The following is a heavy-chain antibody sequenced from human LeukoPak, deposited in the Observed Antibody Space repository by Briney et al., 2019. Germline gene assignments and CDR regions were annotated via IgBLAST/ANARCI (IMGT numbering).Heavy chain of an antibody. CDR1: GFTFSDDY. Sequence: GGSLRLSCAASGFTFSDDYMSWIRQAPGKGLEWVSYISSGSTYTNYADSGKGRFTSSRDNAKTSLYLQMNSLRAEDTAVYYCARLTVDTADISYFAYWGQGTLVTVYS. V-gene: IGHV3-11*06. J-gene: IGHJ4*02. D-gene: IGHD5-18*01. CDR2: ISSGSTYT. CDR3: ARLTVDTADISYFAY.